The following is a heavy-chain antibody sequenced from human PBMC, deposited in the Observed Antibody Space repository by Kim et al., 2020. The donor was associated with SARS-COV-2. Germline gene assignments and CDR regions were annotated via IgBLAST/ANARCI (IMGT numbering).Heavy chain of an antibody. D-gene: IGHD3-10*01. J-gene: IGHJ4*02. CDR3: ARGSRYYQW. CDR1: GGSFSGYY. CDR2: INHSGST. V-gene: IGHV4-34*01. Sequence: SETLSLTCAVYGGSFSGYYWSWIRQPPGKGLEWIGEINHSGSTNYNPSLKSRVTISVDTSKNQFSLKLSSVTAADTAVYYCARGSRYYQWWGQGTLVTVSS.